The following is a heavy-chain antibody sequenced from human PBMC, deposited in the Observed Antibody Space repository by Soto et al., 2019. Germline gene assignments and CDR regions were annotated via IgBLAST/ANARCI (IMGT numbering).Heavy chain of an antibody. D-gene: IGHD6-6*01. Sequence: SVKVSCKASGGTFRSYAISWVRQAPGQGLEWMGGIIPIFGTANYAQKFQGIVTITADESTSTAYMELSSLRSEDTSVYYCARVSREQLVQNYYYGLDVWGQGTTVTV. J-gene: IGHJ6*02. CDR2: IIPIFGTA. V-gene: IGHV1-69*13. CDR3: ARVSREQLVQNYYYGLDV. CDR1: GGTFRSYA.